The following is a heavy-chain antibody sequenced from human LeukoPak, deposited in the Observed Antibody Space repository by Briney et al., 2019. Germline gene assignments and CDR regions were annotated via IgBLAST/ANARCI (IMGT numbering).Heavy chain of an antibody. D-gene: IGHD3-10*01. Sequence: GGSLRLSCSASEFTLCSYSMHWVRQAPGRGLEWAAVLSSVGGQQYYADSVKGRFTISADTSKSTLYLQMDSLRVEDTALYYCARALAGAPFDLWGRGTVVAVSS. CDR2: LSSVGGQQ. V-gene: IGHV3-30*04. CDR1: EFTLCSYS. J-gene: IGHJ2*01. CDR3: ARALAGAPFDL.